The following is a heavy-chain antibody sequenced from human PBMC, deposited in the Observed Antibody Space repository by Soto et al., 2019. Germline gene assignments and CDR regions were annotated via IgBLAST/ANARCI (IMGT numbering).Heavy chain of an antibody. CDR3: AKGEGQLELPL. CDR2: IIPVFGSP. CDR1: GGFVRSDP. V-gene: IGHV1-69*01. D-gene: IGHD1-1*01. Sequence: QLQLVQSGAEVKKPGSSVKVSCKASGGFVRSDPISWVRQAPGQGPEWIGGIIPVFGSPTYEEKFQGRVTITADESSRTADLELTSLKSEDTAVYFCAKGEGQLELPLWGQGTQVTVSS. J-gene: IGHJ4*02.